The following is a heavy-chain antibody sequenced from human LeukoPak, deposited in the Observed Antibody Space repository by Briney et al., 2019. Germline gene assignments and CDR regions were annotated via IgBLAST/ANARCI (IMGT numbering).Heavy chain of an antibody. J-gene: IGHJ4*02. CDR2: ISSSGSTI. D-gene: IGHD4-23*01. V-gene: IGHV3-48*03. CDR3: ARDGYGGNFDY. Sequence: GGSLRLSCAASGFTFSSYEMNWVRQAPGKGLEWVSYISSSGSTIYYADSVKGRFTISRDNAKNSLYLQMNSLRAEDTAVYYCARDGYGGNFDYWGRGTLVTVSS. CDR1: GFTFSSYE.